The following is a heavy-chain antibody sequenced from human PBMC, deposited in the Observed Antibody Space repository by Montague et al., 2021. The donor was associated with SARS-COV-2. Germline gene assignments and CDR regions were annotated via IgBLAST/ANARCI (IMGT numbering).Heavy chain of an antibody. D-gene: IGHD5-24*01. CDR3: ARDVAMAYHYYGMDV. CDR1: GFRFSDYY. Sequence: YRRLSCAASGFRFSDYYMSWIRQAPGKGLEWLSYISSSSTCTNYADSVKGRFTISRDNAKNSLYLQMNSLRAEDTAVYYYARDVAMAYHYYGMDVWGQGTTVTVSS. J-gene: IGHJ6*02. CDR2: ISSSSTCT. V-gene: IGHV3-11*06.